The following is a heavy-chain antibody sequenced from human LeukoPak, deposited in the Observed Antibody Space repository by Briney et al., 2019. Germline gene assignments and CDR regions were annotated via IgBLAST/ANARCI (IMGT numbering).Heavy chain of an antibody. J-gene: IGHJ5*02. V-gene: IGHV3-11*01. CDR3: ARDVRGRTLLKLGMKWFDP. Sequence: AGGSLRLSCAASGFTFSDYYMSWIRQAPGKGLEWLAYISNSGDTRKYADPVTGRFTISRDNAKNSVFLQMNSLRAEDSGVYYCARDVRGRTLLKLGMKWFDPWGQGTRVTVSS. CDR2: ISNSGDTR. CDR1: GFTFSDYY. D-gene: IGHD7-27*01.